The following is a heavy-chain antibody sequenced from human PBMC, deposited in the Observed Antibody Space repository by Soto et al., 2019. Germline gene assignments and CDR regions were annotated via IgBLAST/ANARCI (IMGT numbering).Heavy chain of an antibody. V-gene: IGHV3-33*01. CDR1: GFTFISYG. J-gene: IGHJ4*02. Sequence: PGGSLRLSCAASGFTFISYGMHWVRQAPGKGLEWVAVIWYDGSNKYYADSVKGRFTISRDNSKSTLYLQMNSLRAEDTAVYYCARGGAYSSSWYHDYWGQGTLVTVSS. D-gene: IGHD6-13*01. CDR3: ARGGAYSSSWYHDY. CDR2: IWYDGSNK.